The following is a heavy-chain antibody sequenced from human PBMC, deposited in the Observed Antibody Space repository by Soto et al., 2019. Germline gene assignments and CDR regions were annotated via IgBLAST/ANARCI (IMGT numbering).Heavy chain of an antibody. Sequence: EVQLLESGGGLVQPGGSLRLSCAASGFTFRSYAMNWVRQAPGKGLGWVSAISGGGGSTYYADSVKGRFTISRDNSKNTLYLQMNSLRAEDTALYYCAKPESSYSWGNGPDYWGQGTLVTVSS. CDR2: ISGGGGST. CDR1: GFTFRSYA. D-gene: IGHD1-26*01. J-gene: IGHJ4*02. V-gene: IGHV3-23*01. CDR3: AKPESSYSWGNGPDY.